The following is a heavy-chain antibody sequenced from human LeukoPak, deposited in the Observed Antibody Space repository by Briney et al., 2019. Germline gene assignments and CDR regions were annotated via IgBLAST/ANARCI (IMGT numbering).Heavy chain of an antibody. CDR2: IYPGDSDT. CDR1: GYSFTSYW. D-gene: IGHD2-15*01. J-gene: IGHJ5*02. CDR3: ARRGLSCSGGSCYTECNWFDP. V-gene: IGHV5-51*01. Sequence: GESLKISCKGSGYSFTSYWNGWVRQMPGKGLEWMGIIYPGDSDTRYSPSFQGQVTISADKSISTAYLQWSSLKASDTAMYYCARRGLSCSGGSCYTECNWFDPWGQGTLVTVSS.